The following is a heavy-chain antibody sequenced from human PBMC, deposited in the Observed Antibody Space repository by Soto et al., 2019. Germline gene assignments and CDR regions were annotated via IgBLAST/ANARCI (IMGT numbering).Heavy chain of an antibody. D-gene: IGHD5-12*01. CDR3: ASFPSTSYSGYDWSTYGMDV. Sequence: QVQLQQWGAGLLKPSETLSLTCAVYGGSFSGYYWSWIRQPPGKGLEWIGEINHSGSTNYNPSLKRRLTISVDTSKNQFSLKLSSVTAADTAVYYCASFPSTSYSGYDWSTYGMDVWGQGTTVTVSS. J-gene: IGHJ6*02. V-gene: IGHV4-34*01. CDR1: GGSFSGYY. CDR2: INHSGST.